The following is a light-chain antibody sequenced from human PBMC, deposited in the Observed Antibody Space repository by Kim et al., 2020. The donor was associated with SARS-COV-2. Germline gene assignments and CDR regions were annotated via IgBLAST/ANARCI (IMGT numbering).Light chain of an antibody. J-gene: IGLJ2*01. CDR1: VLAKKY. CDR2: KDS. Sequence: SVSPGQTARITCSGDVLAKKYTRWFQQKPGQDPVLVIYKDSARPSGIPERFSGSSSGTTVTLTISGAQVEDEADYYCYSATDNTCVFGGGTQLTVL. V-gene: IGLV3-27*01. CDR3: YSATDNTCV.